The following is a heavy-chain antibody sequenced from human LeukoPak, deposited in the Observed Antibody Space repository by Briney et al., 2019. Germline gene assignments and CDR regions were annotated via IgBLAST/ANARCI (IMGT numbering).Heavy chain of an antibody. CDR2: IYYSGST. V-gene: IGHV4-31*03. D-gene: IGHD2-21*02. J-gene: IGHJ5*02. CDR1: GGSISSSSYY. Sequence: TSETLSLTCTVSGGSISSSSYYWGWIRQPPGKGLEWIGYIYYSGSTYYNPSLKSRVTISVDTSKNQFSLKLSSVTAADTAVYYCARGLLFSWFDPWGQGTLVTVSS. CDR3: ARGLLFSWFDP.